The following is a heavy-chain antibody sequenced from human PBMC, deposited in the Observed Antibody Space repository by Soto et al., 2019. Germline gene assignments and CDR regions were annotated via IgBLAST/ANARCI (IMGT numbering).Heavy chain of an antibody. D-gene: IGHD3-10*02. CDR2: INPSGGSK. J-gene: IGHJ6*02. Sequence: QVQLVQSGAEVKKPGASVKVSCKASGYTFTSYYMHWVRQAPGQGLECMGIINPSGGSKSYAQKFHGRVTMTRDTSTSTVYMELSSLRAEDTAVYYCSRDSVSGGLYGMDVWGQGTTVTVSS. V-gene: IGHV1-46*01. CDR1: GYTFTSYY. CDR3: SRDSVSGGLYGMDV.